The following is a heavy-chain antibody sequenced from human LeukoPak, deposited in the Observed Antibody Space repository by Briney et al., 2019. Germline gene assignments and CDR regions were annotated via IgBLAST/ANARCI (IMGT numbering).Heavy chain of an antibody. CDR3: ARVLRPRYYYDSSGYYKDAFDI. Sequence: ASVKVSCKASGYSFTNYGIGWLRQAPGQGLEWLGWISAYNGHTNYAQKLQGRVTMTTDTSTSTAYMELRGLRSDDTAVYYCARVLRPRYYYDSSGYYKDAFDIWGQGTMVTVSS. D-gene: IGHD3-22*01. J-gene: IGHJ3*02. V-gene: IGHV1-18*01. CDR1: GYSFTNYG. CDR2: ISAYNGHT.